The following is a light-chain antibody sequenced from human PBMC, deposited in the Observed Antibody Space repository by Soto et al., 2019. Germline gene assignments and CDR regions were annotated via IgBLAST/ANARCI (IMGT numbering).Light chain of an antibody. CDR1: SGDSSYA. V-gene: IGLV4-69*01. CDR2: LNSDGSH. Sequence: QLVLTQSPSASASLGASVKLTCSRSSGDSSYAIAWHQQQPEKGPRYLMKLNSDGSHNKGDGIPDRFSGSSSGAERYLTISSLQSEDEADYYCQTWGTGTLVFGGGTKLTVL. J-gene: IGLJ2*01. CDR3: QTWGTGTLV.